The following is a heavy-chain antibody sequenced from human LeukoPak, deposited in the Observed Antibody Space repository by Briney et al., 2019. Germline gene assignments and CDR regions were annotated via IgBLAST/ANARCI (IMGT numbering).Heavy chain of an antibody. Sequence: PGGSLRLSCAASGFTFSSYAMSWVRQAPGKGLEWVSYISSSGSTIYYADSVKGRFTISRDNSKNTLYLQMNSLRVEDTAVYYCAKDRRSSGYYYGDAFDIWGQGTMVTVSS. J-gene: IGHJ3*02. CDR1: GFTFSSYA. D-gene: IGHD3-22*01. CDR2: ISSSGSTI. CDR3: AKDRRSSGYYYGDAFDI. V-gene: IGHV3-48*01.